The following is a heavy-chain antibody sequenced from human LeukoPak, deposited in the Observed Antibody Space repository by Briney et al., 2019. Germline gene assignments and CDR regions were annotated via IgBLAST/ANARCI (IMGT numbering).Heavy chain of an antibody. V-gene: IGHV3-21*01. CDR2: ISSSSSYI. Sequence: GGSLRLSCAASGFTFSSYSMNWVRQAPGKGLEWVSSISSSSSYIYYADSVKGRFTISRDNAKNSLYLQMNSLRAEDTAVYYCARDISGPPDHQFDYWGQGTLVTVSS. J-gene: IGHJ4*02. D-gene: IGHD3-3*02. CDR1: GFTFSSYS. CDR3: ARDISGPPDHQFDY.